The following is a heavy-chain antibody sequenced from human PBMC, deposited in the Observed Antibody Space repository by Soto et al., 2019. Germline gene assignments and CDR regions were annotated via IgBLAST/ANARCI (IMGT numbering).Heavy chain of an antibody. V-gene: IGHV4-59*01. J-gene: IGHJ6*03. Sequence: SETLSLTCTVSGGSISSYYWSWIRQPPGKGLEWIGYIYYSGSTNYNPSLKSRVTISVDTSKNQFSLKLSSVTAADTAVYYCARANWNAAYDRKDGPLWDYYYMDVWGKGTTVTVSS. CDR1: GGSISSYY. D-gene: IGHD1-20*01. CDR3: ARANWNAAYDRKDGPLWDYYYMDV. CDR2: IYYSGST.